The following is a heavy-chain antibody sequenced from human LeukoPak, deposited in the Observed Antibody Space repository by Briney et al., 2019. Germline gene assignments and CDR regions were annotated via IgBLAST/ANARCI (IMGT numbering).Heavy chain of an antibody. CDR3: ERKSRSGSVPFDY. CDR1: VYTFTSYD. J-gene: IGHJ4*02. CDR2: MNPNSGNT. D-gene: IGHD3-22*01. Sequence: SVKVSCEASVYTFTSYDINWVRQATGQGGEWMGWMNPNSGNTGYAQKFQGRVTMTRDTSTSTVYMELSSLRAEDTAVYYCERKSRSGSVPFDYWGQGTLVTVSS. V-gene: IGHV1-8*02.